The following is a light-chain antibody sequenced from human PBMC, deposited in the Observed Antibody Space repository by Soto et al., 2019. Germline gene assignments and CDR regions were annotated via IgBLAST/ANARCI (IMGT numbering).Light chain of an antibody. V-gene: IGKV1-39*01. CDR3: QQTYSIPWT. CDR1: QSISVY. CDR2: SAS. Sequence: DIQMTQSPSSLSASVGDSVTITCRASQSISVYLNWYQDKPGKAPKLLIYSASSLQSGVPSRFTGSASGTTFTLTISSLQPEDFATYCCQQTYSIPWTFGQGTKVEIK. J-gene: IGKJ1*01.